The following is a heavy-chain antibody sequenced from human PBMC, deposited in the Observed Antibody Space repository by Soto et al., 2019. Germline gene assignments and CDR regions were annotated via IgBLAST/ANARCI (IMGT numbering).Heavy chain of an antibody. CDR2: TYYRSKWYY. D-gene: IGHD1-26*01. J-gene: IGHJ4*03. CDR3: PRGEQYSGRIFDY. Sequence: SQTLSLTCAITGASVSSNSAGWSWVRQSPSRGLERLGRTYYRSKWYYEYAVSVRGRITINPDTSKNQYSLQLNSVTPEDTAVYFCPRGEQYSGRIFDYWGQGTLVTVSS. V-gene: IGHV6-1*01. CDR1: GASVSSNSAG.